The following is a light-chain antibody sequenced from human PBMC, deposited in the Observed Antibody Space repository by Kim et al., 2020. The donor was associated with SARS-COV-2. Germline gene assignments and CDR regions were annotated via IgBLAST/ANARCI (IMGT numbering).Light chain of an antibody. V-gene: IGKV3-11*01. J-gene: IGKJ4*01. CDR3: QQRDKWPLT. CDR1: QNIYIH. Sequence: LSPGERATRSCRASQNIYIHLAWYQRKPGQAPRLYIQDASNRATGVPARFSGSGSGTDFTLTISSLEPEDFAVYYCQQRDKWPLTFGGGTKVDIK. CDR2: DAS.